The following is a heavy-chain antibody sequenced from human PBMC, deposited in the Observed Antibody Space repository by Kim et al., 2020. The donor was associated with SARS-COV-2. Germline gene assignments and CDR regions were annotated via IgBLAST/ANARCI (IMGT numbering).Heavy chain of an antibody. D-gene: IGHD6-6*01. V-gene: IGHV3-7*03. Sequence: GGSLRLSCVVSGFPFSNYWMSWVRQAPGKGLEWVANIKPDGSEKHYVDSLRGRFTVSRDNAMKSVYLQMNSLRAEDTAVYYCARIGYSSSCEDYWGQGT. J-gene: IGHJ4*02. CDR3: ARIGYSSSCEDY. CDR1: GFPFSNYW. CDR2: IKPDGSEK.